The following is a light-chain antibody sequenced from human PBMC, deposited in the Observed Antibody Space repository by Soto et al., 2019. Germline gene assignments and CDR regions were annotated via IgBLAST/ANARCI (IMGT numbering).Light chain of an antibody. J-gene: IGKJ4*01. CDR1: QSVSSN. CDR3: QQYNNWPPLT. CDR2: GAS. Sequence: EIVMTQSPATLSVSPGERAKLSCRASQSVSSNLAWYQQKPCQAPRLLIYGASTRATGIPARFSGSGSGTEFTLTISSLQSEDLAVYYGQQYNNWPPLTFGGGTQVDIK. V-gene: IGKV3-15*01.